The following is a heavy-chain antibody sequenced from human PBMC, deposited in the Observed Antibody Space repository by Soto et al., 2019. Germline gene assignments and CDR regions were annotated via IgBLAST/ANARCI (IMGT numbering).Heavy chain of an antibody. CDR2: INPNNGGT. V-gene: IGHV1-2*04. CDR3: ARVAVAAQYYYYGMDV. CDR1: GYTFTGYY. D-gene: IGHD6-19*01. J-gene: IGHJ6*02. Sequence: ASVKVSCKASGYTFTGYYMHWVRQAPGQGLEWMGWINPNNGGTNYAQKFQGWVTMTRDTSISTACMELSRLRSDDTAVYYCARVAVAAQYYYYGMDVWGQGTTVTVSS.